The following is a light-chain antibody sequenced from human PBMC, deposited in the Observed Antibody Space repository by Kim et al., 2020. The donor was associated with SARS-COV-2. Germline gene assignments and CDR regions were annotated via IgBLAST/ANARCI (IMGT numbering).Light chain of an antibody. CDR1: QSISRH. CDR2: AAS. J-gene: IGKJ3*01. Sequence: DIQMTQSPSSLSASVGDRVTITCRTSQSISRHLNWYHQKPGRAPKFLISAASTLQGGVPSRFSGSGSETDFTLTISSLQPEDFATYFCQQSYITPSTFGPGTQVDIK. V-gene: IGKV1-39*01. CDR3: QQSYITPST.